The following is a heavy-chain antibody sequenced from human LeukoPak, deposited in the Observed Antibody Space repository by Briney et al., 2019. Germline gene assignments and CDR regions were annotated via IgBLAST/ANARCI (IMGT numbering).Heavy chain of an antibody. V-gene: IGHV3-74*01. D-gene: IGHD3-10*01. CDR2: ISTDGSST. Sequence: GGSLRLSCAASGFTFSSHWMHWVRQAPGKGLFWVSRISTDGSSTDYADSVKGRFTISRDNSKNTLYLQMNSLRAEDTAVYYCAKRYDSGTFDYWGQGTLVTVSS. CDR1: GFTFSSHW. CDR3: AKRYDSGTFDY. J-gene: IGHJ4*02.